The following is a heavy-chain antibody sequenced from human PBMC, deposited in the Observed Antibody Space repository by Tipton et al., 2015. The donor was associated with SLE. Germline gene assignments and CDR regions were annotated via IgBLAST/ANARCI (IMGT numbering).Heavy chain of an antibody. CDR1: GGSISSYY. CDR2: IYYRGST. D-gene: IGHD2-15*01. J-gene: IGHJ4*02. Sequence: TLSLTCTVSGGSISSYYWSWIRQPPGKGLEWIGYIYYRGSTNYNPSLKSRVTISVDTSKNQFSLKLSSVTAADTAVYYCASGGKRRPVLAPAVEVWGQGTLVPVYS. V-gene: IGHV4-59*01. CDR3: ASGGKRRPVLAPAVEV.